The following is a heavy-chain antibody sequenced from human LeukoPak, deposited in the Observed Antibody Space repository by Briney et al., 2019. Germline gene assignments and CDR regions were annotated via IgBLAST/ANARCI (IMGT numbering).Heavy chain of an antibody. CDR3: ARAGRGYYYDSSGYRATWDFDY. D-gene: IGHD3-22*01. J-gene: IGHJ4*02. CDR2: INHSGST. V-gene: IGHV4-34*01. CDR1: GGSFSGYY. Sequence: SETLSLTCAVYGGSFSGYYWSWIRQPPGKGLEWTGEINHSGSTNYNPSLKSRVTISVDTSKNQFSLKLSSVTAADTAVYYCARAGRGYYYDSSGYRATWDFDYWGQGTLVTVSS.